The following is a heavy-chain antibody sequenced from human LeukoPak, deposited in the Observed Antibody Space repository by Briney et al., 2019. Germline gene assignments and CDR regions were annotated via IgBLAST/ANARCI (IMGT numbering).Heavy chain of an antibody. CDR1: GFTFSSYA. V-gene: IGHV3-23*01. CDR3: AKGGYYDILTGYYRGLYFDY. J-gene: IGHJ4*02. D-gene: IGHD3-9*01. Sequence: GGSLRLSCAASGFTFSSYAMRWVPHAPGKGLECVSAISGSGDSTYYADSVKGRFTISRDNPKNTLYLQMNSLRAEDTAVYYCAKGGYYDILTGYYRGLYFDYWGQGTLVTVSS. CDR2: ISGSGDST.